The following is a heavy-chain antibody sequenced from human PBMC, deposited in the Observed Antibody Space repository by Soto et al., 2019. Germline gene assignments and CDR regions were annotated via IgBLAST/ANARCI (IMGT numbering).Heavy chain of an antibody. CDR1: GFTFSSYG. J-gene: IGHJ6*02. V-gene: IGHV3-33*01. CDR3: ARDGGYCSSTSCYPYGMDV. CDR2: IWYDGSNK. D-gene: IGHD2-2*01. Sequence: GGSLRLSCAASGFTFSSYGMHWVRQAPGKGLEWVAVIWYDGSNKYYADSVKGRFTISRDNSKNTLYLQISSLRAEDTAVYYCARDGGYCSSTSCYPYGMDVWGQGTTVTVSS.